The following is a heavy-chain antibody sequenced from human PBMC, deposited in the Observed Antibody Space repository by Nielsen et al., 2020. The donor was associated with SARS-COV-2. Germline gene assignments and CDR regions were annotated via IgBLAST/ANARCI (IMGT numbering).Heavy chain of an antibody. Sequence: GESLKISCAASGFTFNSYGMHWVRQAPGKGLEWVAVISYDGSNKYYADSVKGRFTISRDNSKNTLYLQMNSLRAEDTAVYYCLPYYFDYWGQGTLVTVSS. V-gene: IGHV3-30*03. CDR3: LPYYFDY. J-gene: IGHJ4*02. CDR2: ISYDGSNK. CDR1: GFTFNSYG.